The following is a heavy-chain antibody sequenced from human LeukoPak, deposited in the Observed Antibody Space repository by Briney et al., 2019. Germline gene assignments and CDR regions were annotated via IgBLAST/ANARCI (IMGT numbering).Heavy chain of an antibody. D-gene: IGHD2-2*01. CDR2: ISGSGGRI. Sequence: PGGSLRLSCAASGFTFNSYAMSWVRQAPGKGLEWVSAISGSGGRIFYADSVKGRFTISRDNSKNTLYLQMNTLRAEDTAVYYCARLTSCYDYWGQGTLVTVSS. V-gene: IGHV3-23*01. J-gene: IGHJ4*02. CDR1: GFTFNSYA. CDR3: ARLTSCYDY.